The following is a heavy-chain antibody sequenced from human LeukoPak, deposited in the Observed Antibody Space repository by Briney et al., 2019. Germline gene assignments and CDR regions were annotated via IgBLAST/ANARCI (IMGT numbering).Heavy chain of an antibody. CDR3: ARGGYSGYDYFDY. Sequence: SETLSLTCAVYGGSFSGYYWSWIRQPPGKGLEWIREINHSGSTNYNPSLKSRVTISVDTSKNQFSLKLSSVTAADTAVYYCARGGYSGYDYFDYWGQGTLVTVSS. V-gene: IGHV4-34*01. CDR2: INHSGST. J-gene: IGHJ4*02. D-gene: IGHD5-12*01. CDR1: GGSFSGYY.